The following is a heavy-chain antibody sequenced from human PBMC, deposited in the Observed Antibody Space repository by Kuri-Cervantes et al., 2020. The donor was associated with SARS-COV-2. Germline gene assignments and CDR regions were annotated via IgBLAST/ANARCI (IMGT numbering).Heavy chain of an antibody. D-gene: IGHD5-18*01. CDR1: GFTFSGHW. J-gene: IGHJ6*02. CDR2: INPDGSYT. CDR3: ARDGTAMTDYYYYGMDV. V-gene: IGHV3-74*01. Sequence: ETLSLTCAASGFTFSGHWIHWVRQAPGKGLVWVSRINPDGSYTNNADSVKGRFTLSRGNAKNMLFLQMNSLRAEDTAVYYCARDGTAMTDYYYYGMDVWGQGTTVTVSS.